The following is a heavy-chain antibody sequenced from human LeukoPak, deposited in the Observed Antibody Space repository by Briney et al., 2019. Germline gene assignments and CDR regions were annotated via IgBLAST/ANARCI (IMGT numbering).Heavy chain of an antibody. CDR2: ISGSDGGT. J-gene: IGHJ4*02. V-gene: IGHV3-23*01. CDR1: GFPFSTYA. CDR3: IWFGEQLQRTLDY. D-gene: IGHD3-10*01. Sequence: QPGGSLRLSCAASGFPFSTYAMSWVRQPPAKGLEWASFISGSDGGTSYADSVKSRFTISRDNSQNTLYLQMNSLRAEDTAVYYCIWFGEQLQRTLDYWGQGSLVTVSS.